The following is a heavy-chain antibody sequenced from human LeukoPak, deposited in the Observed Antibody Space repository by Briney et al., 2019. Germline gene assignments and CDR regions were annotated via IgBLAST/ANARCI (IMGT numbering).Heavy chain of an antibody. CDR1: GFTFSSYW. Sequence: GGSLRLSCAASGFTFSSYWLHWVRQAPGKGLVWVSRIKGDERSTNYADSVKGRFTISRDNAKNTVYLEMNRLRTEDTAVYYCARVGCLRTLGYCSSFTSIDYWGRGTLVTVSS. V-gene: IGHV3-74*01. CDR2: IKGDERST. D-gene: IGHD2-2*01. CDR3: ARVGCLRTLGYCSSFTSIDY. J-gene: IGHJ4*02.